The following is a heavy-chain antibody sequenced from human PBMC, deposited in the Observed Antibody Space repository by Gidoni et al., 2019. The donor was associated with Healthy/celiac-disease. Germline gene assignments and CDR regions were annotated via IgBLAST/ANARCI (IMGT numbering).Heavy chain of an antibody. CDR2: ISWDGGST. CDR3: AKGHYYYYYMDV. CDR1: GFTFDDYT. V-gene: IGHV3-43*01. J-gene: IGHJ6*03. Sequence: EVQLVESGGVVVQPGGSLRLSCAASGFTFDDYTMHWVRQAPGKGLEWVCLISWDGGSTYYADSVKGRFTISRDNSKNSLYLQMNSLRTEDTALYYCAKGHYYYYYMDVWGKGTTVTVSS.